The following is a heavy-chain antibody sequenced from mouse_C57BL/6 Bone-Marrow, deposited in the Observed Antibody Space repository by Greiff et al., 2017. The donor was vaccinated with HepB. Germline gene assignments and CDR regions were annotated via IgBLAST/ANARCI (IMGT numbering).Heavy chain of an antibody. V-gene: IGHV1-5*01. Sequence: VQLQQSGTVLARPGASVKMSCKTSGYTFTSYWMHWVKQRPGQGLEWIGAIYPGNSDTSYNQKFKGKAKLTAVTSASTAYMELSSLTNEDSAVYYCTRLCDYDSAWFAYWGQGTLVTVSA. CDR3: TRLCDYDSAWFAY. D-gene: IGHD2-4*01. J-gene: IGHJ3*01. CDR2: IYPGNSDT. CDR1: GYTFTSYW.